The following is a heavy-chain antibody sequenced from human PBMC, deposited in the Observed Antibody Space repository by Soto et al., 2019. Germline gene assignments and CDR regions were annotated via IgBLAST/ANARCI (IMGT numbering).Heavy chain of an antibody. CDR3: ARDWEQQLVLGWFDP. Sequence: QVQLVESGGGVVQPGRSLRLSCAASGFTFSSYGMHWVRQAPGKGLEWVAVIWYDGSNKYYADSVKGRFTISRDNSKNTLYLQMNSLIAEDTAVYYCARDWEQQLVLGWFDPWGQGTLVTVSS. J-gene: IGHJ5*02. V-gene: IGHV3-33*01. D-gene: IGHD6-13*01. CDR1: GFTFSSYG. CDR2: IWYDGSNK.